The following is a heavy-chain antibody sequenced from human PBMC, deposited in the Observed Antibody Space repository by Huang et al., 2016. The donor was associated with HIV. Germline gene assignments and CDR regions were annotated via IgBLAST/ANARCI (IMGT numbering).Heavy chain of an antibody. CDR1: GFSFRSYG. J-gene: IGHJ3*02. Sequence: QAQLVESGGGVVQPGRSLRLSCVASGFSFRSYGMHWVRQAPGKGLEWVAGISYDGSNQYYVDSVKGRFIISRDKSKNTLHLQMNSLRADDTAVYYCAKDRTYDYVWALRDGFDTSGQGTVVTVSS. CDR3: AKDRTYDYVWALRDGFDT. CDR2: ISYDGSNQ. D-gene: IGHD3-16*01. V-gene: IGHV3-30*18.